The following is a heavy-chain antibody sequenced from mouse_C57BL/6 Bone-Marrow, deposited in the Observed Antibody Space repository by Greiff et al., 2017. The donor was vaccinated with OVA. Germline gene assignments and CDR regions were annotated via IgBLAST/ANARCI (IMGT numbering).Heavy chain of an antibody. CDR2: FHPYNDDT. V-gene: IGHV1-47*01. CDR3: ARKGVNYYGSSYVWFAY. CDR1: GYTFTTYP. J-gene: IGHJ3*01. Sequence: QVQLQQSGAELVKPGASVKMSCKASGYTFTTYPIEWMKQNHGKSLEWIGNFHPYNDDTKYNEKFKGKATLTVEKSSSTVYLELSRLTSDDSAVYDCARKGVNYYGSSYVWFAYWGQGTLVTVSA. D-gene: IGHD1-1*01.